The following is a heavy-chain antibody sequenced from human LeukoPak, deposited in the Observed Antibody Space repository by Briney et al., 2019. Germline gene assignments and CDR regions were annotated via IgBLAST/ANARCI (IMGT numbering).Heavy chain of an antibody. Sequence: GRTLRLSCAASGFTFSIYGMHCVRHAPGKGLEWVAVISYDGSNKYYADSVKGRFTISRDNSKSRLYLQMNSLRAEDTAVYYCANLAYCGGDCYHDAFDIWGQGTMVTVSS. CDR3: ANLAYCGGDCYHDAFDI. CDR2: ISYDGSNK. V-gene: IGHV3-30*18. CDR1: GFTFSIYG. J-gene: IGHJ3*02. D-gene: IGHD2-21*02.